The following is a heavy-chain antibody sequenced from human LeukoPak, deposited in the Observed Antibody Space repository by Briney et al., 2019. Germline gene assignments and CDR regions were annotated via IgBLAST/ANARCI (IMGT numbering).Heavy chain of an antibody. CDR1: GGSISSSSYY. CDR2: IYYSGST. CDR3: AGISSSWLTDY. V-gene: IGHV4-39*01. D-gene: IGHD6-13*01. J-gene: IGHJ4*02. Sequence: PSETLSLTCTVSGGSISSSSYYWGWIRQPPGKGLEWIGSIYYSGSTYYNPSLKSRVTISVDTFKNQFSLKLSSVTAADTAVYYCAGISSSWLTDYWGQGTLVTVSS.